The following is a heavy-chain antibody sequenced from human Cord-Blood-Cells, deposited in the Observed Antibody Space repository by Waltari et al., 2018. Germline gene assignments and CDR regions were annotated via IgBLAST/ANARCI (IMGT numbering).Heavy chain of an antibody. J-gene: IGHJ3*02. CDR3: ASPQVYDSSGYGAFDI. D-gene: IGHD3-22*01. CDR1: GGTFSSYA. V-gene: IGHV1-69*01. Sequence: QVPLVQSGAEVKKPGSSVKVSCKASGGTFSSYAISWVRPPPGQGLEWMGGIIPIFGTANYAQKFQGRVTITADESTSTAYMELSSLRSEDTAVYYCASPQVYDSSGYGAFDIWGQGTMVTVSS. CDR2: IIPIFGTA.